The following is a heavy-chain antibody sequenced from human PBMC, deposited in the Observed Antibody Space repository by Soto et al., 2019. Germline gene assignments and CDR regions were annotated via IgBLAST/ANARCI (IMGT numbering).Heavy chain of an antibody. Sequence: EVQLVASGGGLVQPGGSLRLSCAASTFTFSNAWMNWVRQAPGKGLEWVGRIKSKTDGGTTDYAASVEGRFTITIDDSKNTLYLQMNSLTTEDTAVYYCTTLVATIPYYWGQGTLVTVSS. D-gene: IGHD5-12*01. V-gene: IGHV3-15*07. CDR1: TFTFSNAW. CDR2: IKSKTDGGTT. CDR3: TTLVATIPYY. J-gene: IGHJ4*02.